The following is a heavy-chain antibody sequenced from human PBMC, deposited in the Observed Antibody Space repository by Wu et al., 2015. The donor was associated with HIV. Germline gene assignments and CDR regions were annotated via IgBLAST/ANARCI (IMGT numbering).Heavy chain of an antibody. D-gene: IGHD4-17*01. CDR3: AREGMTTVTTVAFDN. CDR2: TNVNTGGT. J-gene: IGHJ3*02. V-gene: IGHV1-18*01. CDR1: GGIFTKYD. Sequence: QVHLVQSGAEVKKPGSSVKVSCKASGGIFTKYDINWVRQAPGQNFEWMGWTNVNTGGTKYAPKFQGRVTMTTDTSTSTAHMELRSLRSDDTAVYYCAREGMTTVTTVAFDNWGQGTMVTVAS.